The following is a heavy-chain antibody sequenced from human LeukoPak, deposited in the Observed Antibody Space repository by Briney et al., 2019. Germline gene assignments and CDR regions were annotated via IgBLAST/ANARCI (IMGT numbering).Heavy chain of an antibody. V-gene: IGHV4-30-4*01. Sequence: LQTLSLTCTVSGGSVSSGDYYGSWSRQPPGKGLEWIGYIYYSGSTYYNPSLKSRVTISVDTSKNQFSLKLSSVTAADTAVYYCARVTITSAFDIWGQGTVVTVSS. D-gene: IGHD4/OR15-4a*01. CDR3: ARVTITSAFDI. CDR1: GGSVSSGDYY. CDR2: IYYSGST. J-gene: IGHJ3*02.